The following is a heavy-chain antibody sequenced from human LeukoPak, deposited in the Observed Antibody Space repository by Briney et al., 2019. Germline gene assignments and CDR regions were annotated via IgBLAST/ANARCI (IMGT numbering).Heavy chain of an antibody. CDR1: GFTFSSYS. CDR2: ISSSSSYI. CDR3: ARDLTRITIFGVVSGYMDV. Sequence: KPGGSLRLSCAASGFTFSSYSMNWGRQAPGKGLEWVSSISSSSSYIYYADSVKGRFTISRDNAKNSLYLQMNSLRAEDTAVYYCARDLTRITIFGVVSGYMDVWGKGTTVTVSS. V-gene: IGHV3-21*01. J-gene: IGHJ6*03. D-gene: IGHD3-3*01.